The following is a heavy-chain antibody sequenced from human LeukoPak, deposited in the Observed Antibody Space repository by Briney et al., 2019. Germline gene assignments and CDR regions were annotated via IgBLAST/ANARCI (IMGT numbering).Heavy chain of an antibody. V-gene: IGHV3-15*01. Sequence: GGSLRLSCAASGFTFSNAWMSWVRQAPGKGLEWVGRIKSNTDGGTTDYAAPVKGRFTISRDDSKNTLYLQMNSLKTEDTAVYSCTTELIPYYYDSSGYYSIDYWGQGTLVTVSS. CDR1: GFTFSNAW. CDR2: IKSNTDGGTT. J-gene: IGHJ4*02. D-gene: IGHD3-22*01. CDR3: TTELIPYYYDSSGYYSIDY.